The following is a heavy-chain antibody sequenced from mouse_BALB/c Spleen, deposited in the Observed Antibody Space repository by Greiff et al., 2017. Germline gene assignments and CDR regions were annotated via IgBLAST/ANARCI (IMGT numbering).Heavy chain of an antibody. CDR3: ALTTALYYFDY. J-gene: IGHJ2*01. V-gene: IGHV2-9*02. Sequence: QVQLQQSGPGLVAPSQSLSITCTVSGFSLTSYGVHWVRQPPGKGLEWLGVIWAGGSTNYNSALMSRLSISKDNSKSQVFFKMNSLQADDTAIYYCALTTALYYFDYWGQGTTLTVSS. CDR2: IWAGGST. D-gene: IGHD1-2*01. CDR1: GFSLTSYG.